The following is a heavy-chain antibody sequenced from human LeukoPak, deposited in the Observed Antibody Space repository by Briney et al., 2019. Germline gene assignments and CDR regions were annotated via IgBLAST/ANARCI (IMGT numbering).Heavy chain of an antibody. CDR1: GGSFSGYY. CDR3: ARGGSNNHYYHSNPGMALVY. J-gene: IGHJ4*02. CDR2: INHSGST. V-gene: IGHV4-34*01. Sequence: SETLSLTCAVYGGSFSGYYWSWIRQPPGKGLEWIGEINHSGSTNYNPSLKSRATISVDTSKNQFSLKLSSVTAADTAVYYCARGGSNNHYYHSNPGMALVYWGQGTLVTVSS. D-gene: IGHD3-22*01.